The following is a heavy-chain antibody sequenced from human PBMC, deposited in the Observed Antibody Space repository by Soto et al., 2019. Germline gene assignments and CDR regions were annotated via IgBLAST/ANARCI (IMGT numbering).Heavy chain of an antibody. Sequence: QVQMVESGGGVVQPGTSLRLSGTVSGFHFYALGRHWLRQAPCQVPAWLAFISFDGKIIHYADSVRGRFPISRENSNDTLFLQMESLGPGDTALYYCAKANIVAVSGASGPFFDHWGQGTVVTVSS. V-gene: IGHV3-30*18. CDR2: ISFDGKII. D-gene: IGHD2-21*01. J-gene: IGHJ4*02. CDR3: AKANIVAVSGASGPFFDH. CDR1: GFHFYALG.